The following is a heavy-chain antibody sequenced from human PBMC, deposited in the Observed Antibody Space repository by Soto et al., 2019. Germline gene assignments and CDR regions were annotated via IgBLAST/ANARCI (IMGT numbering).Heavy chain of an antibody. CDR3: ASQTGSGYYYDPSDY. CDR2: MNPNSGNT. V-gene: IGHV1-8*01. D-gene: IGHD3-22*01. Sequence: ASVKVSCNDSGYTFTSYDINWVRQATGQGLQWMGWMNPNSGNTGYAQKFQGRVTMTRNTSISTAYMELSSLRSEDTAVYYCASQTGSGYYYDPSDYWGHGTLVTVSS. CDR1: GYTFTSYD. J-gene: IGHJ4*01.